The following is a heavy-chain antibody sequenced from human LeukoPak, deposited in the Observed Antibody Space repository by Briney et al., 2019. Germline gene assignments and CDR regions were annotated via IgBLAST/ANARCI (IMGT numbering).Heavy chain of an antibody. CDR2: IYHSGRT. D-gene: IGHD3-10*01. V-gene: IGHV4-38-2*02. J-gene: IGHJ3*02. CDR3: ERVFSTWKDGSGLQEAFDI. Sequence: SETLSLTCTVSGSSVTSGYYWGCIRQPPGKGLEWIGSIYHSGRTYYNPSLKNRVTMSVDTSKKHFSMHLSSVTAADTAVYYCERVFSTWKDGSGLQEAFDIWGQGILVTVSS. CDR1: GSSVTSGYY.